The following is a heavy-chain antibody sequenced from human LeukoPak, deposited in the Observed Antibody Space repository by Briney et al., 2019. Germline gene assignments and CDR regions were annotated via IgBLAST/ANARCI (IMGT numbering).Heavy chain of an antibody. CDR3: ARVYYSSSYDYWYFDL. Sequence: SETLSLTCTVSGGSISNYYWSWIRQPPGKGLERIGYIYYSGSTNYNPSLKSRVTISVDTSKNQFSLKLSSVTAADTAVYYCARVYYSSSYDYWYFDLWGRGTLVTVSS. CDR2: IYYSGST. V-gene: IGHV4-59*01. CDR1: GGSISNYY. J-gene: IGHJ2*01. D-gene: IGHD6-13*01.